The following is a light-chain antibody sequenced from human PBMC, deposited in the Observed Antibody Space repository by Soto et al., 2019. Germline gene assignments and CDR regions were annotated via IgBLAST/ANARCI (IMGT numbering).Light chain of an antibody. J-gene: IGKJ1*01. CDR1: QGISSY. CDR2: AAS. CDR3: QQYYSYPHT. V-gene: IGKV1-8*01. Sequence: AIRMTQSPSSFSASTGDRVTITCRASQGISSYLAWYQQKSGKAPKLLIYAASTLQSGVPSRFSGSGSGTDFTLTISCLQSEDFATYYCQQYYSYPHTFGQGTKVEIK.